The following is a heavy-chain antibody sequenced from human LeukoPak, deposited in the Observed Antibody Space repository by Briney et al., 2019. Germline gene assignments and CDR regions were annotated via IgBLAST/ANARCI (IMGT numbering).Heavy chain of an antibody. CDR2: IYYSGST. CDR3: ARRRTVASFDY. D-gene: IGHD4-23*01. J-gene: IGHJ4*02. V-gene: IGHV4-39*01. CDR1: GGSISSSNYY. Sequence: SETLSLTCTVSGGSISSSNYYWGWIRQPPGKGLEWIGSIYYSGSTYYNPSLKSRVTISVDTSKNQFSLKLNSVTAADTAVYYCARRRTVASFDYWGQGTLVTVSS.